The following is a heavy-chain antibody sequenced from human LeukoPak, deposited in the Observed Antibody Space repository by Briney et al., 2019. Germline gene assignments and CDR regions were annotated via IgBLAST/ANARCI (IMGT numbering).Heavy chain of an antibody. CDR3: ARGTWELRRGDY. Sequence: GGSLRLSCTASGFTFTNYAMNWVRQAPGKGLEWISTISGSGSISYYADSVKGRFTISRDDSKNTLYLQMNSLRTEDTAVYYCARGTWELRRGDYWGQGTLVTVSS. D-gene: IGHD1-26*01. CDR1: GFTFTNYA. J-gene: IGHJ4*02. CDR2: ISGSGSIS. V-gene: IGHV3-23*01.